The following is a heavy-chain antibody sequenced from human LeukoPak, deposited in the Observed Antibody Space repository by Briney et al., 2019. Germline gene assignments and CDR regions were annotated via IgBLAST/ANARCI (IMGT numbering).Heavy chain of an antibody. CDR3: ARKTDPRAGGDY. V-gene: IGHV3-66*01. Sequence: AGSLRLSCAASGFTVSYNYMSWVRQAPGKGLEWVSLIYSVGTTASADSVKGRFTVSRDNSKNTLYLQMNRLRAEDTAIYYCARKTDPRAGGDYWGQGTLVTVSS. CDR1: GFTVSYNY. J-gene: IGHJ4*02. D-gene: IGHD3-16*01. CDR2: IYSVGTT.